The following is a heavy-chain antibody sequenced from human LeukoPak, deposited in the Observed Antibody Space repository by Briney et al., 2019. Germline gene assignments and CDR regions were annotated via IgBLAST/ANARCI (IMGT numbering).Heavy chain of an antibody. Sequence: SETLSLTCTVSGGSISSYYWNWIRQPPGKGLEWIGHIYNSGRTNYNPSLKSRVTISVDTSKNHFPLKLSSVTAADTAVYYCARGGLPIFYYYMDVWGKGTTVIVSS. CDR1: GGSISSYY. CDR2: IYNSGRT. D-gene: IGHD3-3*02. V-gene: IGHV4-59*01. J-gene: IGHJ6*03. CDR3: ARGGLPIFYYYMDV.